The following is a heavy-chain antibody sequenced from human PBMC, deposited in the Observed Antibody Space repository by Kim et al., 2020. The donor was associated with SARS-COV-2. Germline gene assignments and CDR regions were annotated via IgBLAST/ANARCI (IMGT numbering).Heavy chain of an antibody. Sequence: ASVKVSCKASGYTFTSYAMNWVRQAPGQGLEWMGWINTNSGNTTYAQEFTGRFTFSLDTSISTAYLQVSRLRAEDTAVYYCARAPLFSSSSWYFYDYWGQGTLVTVSS. CDR1: GYTFTSYA. CDR3: ARAPLFSSSSWYFYDY. D-gene: IGHD6-13*01. V-gene: IGHV7-4-1*02. J-gene: IGHJ4*02. CDR2: INTNSGNT.